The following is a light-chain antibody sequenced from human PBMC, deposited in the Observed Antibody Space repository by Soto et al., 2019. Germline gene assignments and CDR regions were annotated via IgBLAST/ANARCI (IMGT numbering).Light chain of an antibody. Sequence: EIVLTQSPGTLSLSPGERATLSCRASQSVRSNYLARYQQKPGQAPRLLIYGAYSRATGFPVRISGTGSGTDFTLISGRLEPEDFAVYYCQQYGSSPNTFDQGTKLEIK. J-gene: IGKJ2*01. CDR2: GAY. V-gene: IGKV3-20*01. CDR1: QSVRSNY. CDR3: QQYGSSPNT.